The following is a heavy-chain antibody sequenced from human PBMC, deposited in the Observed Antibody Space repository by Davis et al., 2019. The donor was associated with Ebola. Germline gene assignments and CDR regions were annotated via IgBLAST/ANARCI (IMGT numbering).Heavy chain of an antibody. CDR1: GFTFSDYY. V-gene: IGHV3-11*01. J-gene: IGHJ4*02. Sequence: GGSLRLSCAASGFTFSDYYMSWIRQAPGKGLEWVSYISSGSTIYYADSVKGRFTISRDNAKNSLYLQMNSLRAEDTAVYYCARDGDYDLLTGYPQGVDYWGQGTLVTVSS. D-gene: IGHD3-9*01. CDR3: ARDGDYDLLTGYPQGVDY. CDR2: ISSGSTI.